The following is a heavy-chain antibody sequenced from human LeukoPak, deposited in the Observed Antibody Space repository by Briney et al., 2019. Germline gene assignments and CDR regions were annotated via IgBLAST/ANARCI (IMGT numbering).Heavy chain of an antibody. CDR3: ARAGGGTYYFDF. V-gene: IGHV4-4*02. D-gene: IGHD1-26*01. CDR1: GDSINSSNW. J-gene: IGHJ4*02. Sequence: SETLSLTCAVSGDSINSSNWWNWVRQPPGQGLEWIAEIYHSGNTNYNPSLKSRVTISLDKSKNQFSLKLTSMTAADTAVYFCARAGGGTYYFDFWGQGTLVTVSS. CDR2: IYHSGNT.